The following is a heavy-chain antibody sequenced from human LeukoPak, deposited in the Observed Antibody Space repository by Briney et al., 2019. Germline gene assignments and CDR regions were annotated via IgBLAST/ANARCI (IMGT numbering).Heavy chain of an antibody. CDR2: IRYDGNTK. D-gene: IGHD2-2*01. CDR3: ARGDIVVVPAAYSYYFDY. CDR1: GFTFNSNG. V-gene: IGHV3-30*02. J-gene: IGHJ4*02. Sequence: PGGSLRLSCAASGFTFNSNGMHWVRQAPGKGLEWVAFIRYDGNTKYYADSVKGRFTISRDNSKNTLYLQMNSLRAEDTAVYYCARGDIVVVPAAYSYYFDYWGQGTLVTVSS.